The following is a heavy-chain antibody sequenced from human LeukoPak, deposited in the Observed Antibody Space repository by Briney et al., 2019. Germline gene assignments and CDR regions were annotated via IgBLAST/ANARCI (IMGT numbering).Heavy chain of an antibody. V-gene: IGHV4-4*07. CDR3: ARDLGDGYNPYYYYYYMDV. CDR1: GGSISSYY. J-gene: IGHJ6*03. Sequence: SETLSLTCTVSGGSISSYYWSWIRQPAGKGLEWIGRIYTSGSTNYNPSLKSRVTMSVGTSKNQFSLKLSSVTAADTAVYYCARDLGDGYNPYYYYYYMDVWGKGTTVTVSS. D-gene: IGHD5-24*01. CDR2: IYTSGST.